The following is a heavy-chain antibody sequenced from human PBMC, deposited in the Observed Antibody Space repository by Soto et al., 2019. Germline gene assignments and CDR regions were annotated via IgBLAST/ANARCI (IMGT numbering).Heavy chain of an antibody. CDR3: ARDRGWQLVPGWGKSYYYYGMDV. J-gene: IGHJ6*02. CDR1: GFTFSSYS. V-gene: IGHV3-33*01. CDR2: IWYDGSNK. D-gene: IGHD6-6*01. Sequence: QVQLVESGGGVVQPGRSLRLSCAASGFTFSSYSMHWVRQAPGKGLEWVAVIWYDGSNKYYADSVKGRFTISRDNSKNTLYLQVNSLRAEDTAVYYCARDRGWQLVPGWGKSYYYYGMDVWGQGTTVTVSS.